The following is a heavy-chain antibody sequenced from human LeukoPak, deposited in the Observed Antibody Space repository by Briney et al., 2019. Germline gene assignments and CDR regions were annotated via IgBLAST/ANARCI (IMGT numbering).Heavy chain of an antibody. CDR3: ARGSMITFGGVIVPFDY. V-gene: IGHV4-59*01. CDR1: GGSISSYY. CDR2: IYYSGST. Sequence: KPSETLPLTRTVSGGSISSYYWSWIRQPPGKGLEWIGYIYYSGSTNYNPSLKSRVTISVDTSKNQFSLKLSSVTAADTAVYYCARGSMITFGGVIVPFDYWGQGTLVTVSS. J-gene: IGHJ4*02. D-gene: IGHD3-16*02.